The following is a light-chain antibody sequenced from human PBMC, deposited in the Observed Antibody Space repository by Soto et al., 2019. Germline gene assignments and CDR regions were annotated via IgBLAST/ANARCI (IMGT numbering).Light chain of an antibody. Sequence: QSVLTQPRSVSGSPGQSVTISCTGTISDVGGYNYVSWYQHLPGKVPKLMIYDVSKRPSGVPDRFSGSKSGNTASLTISGLQAEDEADYYCFSYAGSYCYVFGTGTKVTVL. V-gene: IGLV2-11*01. CDR1: ISDVGGYNY. CDR3: FSYAGSYCYV. CDR2: DVS. J-gene: IGLJ1*01.